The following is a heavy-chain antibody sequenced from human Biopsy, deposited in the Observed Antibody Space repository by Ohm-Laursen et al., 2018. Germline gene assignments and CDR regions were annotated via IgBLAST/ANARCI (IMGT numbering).Heavy chain of an antibody. Sequence: SDTLSLTCTVSGGFISTYYWNWIRQPAGEALEWIGRNYNTGSTNYNPSLQSRVAMSVDTSKNQFSLKMSSVTAADTAVYYCARDLPYYENSGYGAFDMWGQGTMVTVSS. CDR3: ARDLPYYENSGYGAFDM. D-gene: IGHD3-22*01. CDR2: NYNTGST. CDR1: GGFISTYY. V-gene: IGHV4-4*07. J-gene: IGHJ3*02.